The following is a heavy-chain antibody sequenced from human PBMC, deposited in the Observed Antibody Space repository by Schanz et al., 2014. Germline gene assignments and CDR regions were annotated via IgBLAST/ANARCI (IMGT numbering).Heavy chain of an antibody. CDR2: IIPITGIT. V-gene: IGHV1-69*02. CDR1: GDTFRSYT. Sequence: QVQLVQSGAEVKKPGSSVKVSCKASGDTFRSYTINWVRHAPGQGLEWMGRIIPITGITKYAQKFQGRVTFTADKSTSTAFLEVNSLRSEDTAVYYCARTGYDPSLTHWGQGTLVTVSS. J-gene: IGHJ4*02. CDR3: ARTGYDPSLTH. D-gene: IGHD5-12*01.